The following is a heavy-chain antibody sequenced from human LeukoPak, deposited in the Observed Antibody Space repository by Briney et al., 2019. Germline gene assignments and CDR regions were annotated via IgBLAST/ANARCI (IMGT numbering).Heavy chain of an antibody. CDR2: IYHSGST. V-gene: IGHV4-34*01. CDR1: GGSLSGYY. J-gene: IGHJ5*02. Sequence: SETLSLTCAVYGGSLSGYYWSWIRQPPGKGLEWIGEIYHSGSTNYNPSLKSRVTISVDTSKNLFSLKLSSVTAADTAVYYCARVIPKRPPGIAVAAGVWFDPWGQGTLVTASS. CDR3: ARVIPKRPPGIAVAAGVWFDP. D-gene: IGHD6-19*01.